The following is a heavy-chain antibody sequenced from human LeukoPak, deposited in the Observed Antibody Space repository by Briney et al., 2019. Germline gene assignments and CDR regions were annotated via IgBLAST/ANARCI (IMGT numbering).Heavy chain of an antibody. CDR2: VYYSGST. V-gene: IGHV4-59*01. CDR3: ARAGSGYYPFDD. Sequence: SSETLSLTCTVSGGSTSSYYWSWIRQPPGKGLEWIGYVYYSGSTNYNPSLKSRVTISVDTSNNQFSLKLSSVTAADTAVYYCARAGSGYYPFDDWGQGTLVTVSS. J-gene: IGHJ4*02. D-gene: IGHD3-22*01. CDR1: GGSTSSYY.